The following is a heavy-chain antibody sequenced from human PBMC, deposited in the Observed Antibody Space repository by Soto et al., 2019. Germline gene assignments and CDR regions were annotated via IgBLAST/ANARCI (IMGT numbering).Heavy chain of an antibody. CDR2: IYYSGST. J-gene: IGHJ4*02. Sequence: SETLSLTCTVSGGSISSGDYYWSWIRQPPGKGLEWIGYIYYSGSTYYNPSLKSRVTISVDTSENQFSLKLSSVTAADTAVYYCARDSYYYDSSGYFFDYWGQGTLVTVSS. D-gene: IGHD3-22*01. CDR3: ARDSYYYDSSGYFFDY. V-gene: IGHV4-30-4*01. CDR1: GGSISSGDYY.